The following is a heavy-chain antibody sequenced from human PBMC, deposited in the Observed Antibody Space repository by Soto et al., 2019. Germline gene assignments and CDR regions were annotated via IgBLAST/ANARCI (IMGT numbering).Heavy chain of an antibody. D-gene: IGHD6-13*01. CDR1: GGTFSSYA. CDR2: IIPIFSTT. Sequence: QVQLVQSGAEVKKPGSSVKVSCKASGGTFSSYAISWVRQAPGQGLEWMGDIIPIFSTTRHAQKFQGRVTITADESTTTAYMELYSLTSDDTAVYYCAGGEHASTWFYFDYWGQGTLVTVSS. J-gene: IGHJ4*02. V-gene: IGHV1-69*01. CDR3: AGGEHASTWFYFDY.